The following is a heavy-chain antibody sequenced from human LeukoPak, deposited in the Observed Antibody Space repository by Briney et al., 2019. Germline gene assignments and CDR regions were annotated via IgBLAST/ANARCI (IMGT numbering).Heavy chain of an antibody. J-gene: IGHJ6*02. CDR3: ARDRITIFGVVIGNYGMDV. CDR1: GFTFSSYA. D-gene: IGHD3-3*01. Sequence: GGSLRLSCAASGFTFSSYAMHWVRQAPGKGLEWVAVISYDGSNKYYADSVEGRFTISRDNSKNTLYLQMNSLRAEDTAVYYCARDRITIFGVVIGNYGMDVWGQGTTVTVSS. V-gene: IGHV3-30-3*01. CDR2: ISYDGSNK.